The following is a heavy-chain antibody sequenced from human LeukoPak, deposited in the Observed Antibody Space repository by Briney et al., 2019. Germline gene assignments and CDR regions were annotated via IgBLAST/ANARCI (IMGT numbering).Heavy chain of an antibody. CDR3: ARASDGAIVV. CDR1: GYTFTSYD. V-gene: IGHV1-8*03. J-gene: IGHJ6*04. D-gene: IGHD4/OR15-4a*01. CDR2: MNPNSGNT. Sequence: ASVTVSCKASGYTFTSYDINWVRQATGQGLEWMGWMNPNSGNTGYAQKFQGRVTITRNTSTSTAYMELSSLRSEDTAVYYCARASDGAIVVWGKGTTVTVSS.